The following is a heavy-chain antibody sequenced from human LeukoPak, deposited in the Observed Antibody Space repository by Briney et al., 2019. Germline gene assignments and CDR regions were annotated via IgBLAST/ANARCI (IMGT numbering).Heavy chain of an antibody. Sequence: PGGSLRLSCAASGFTFSDHYTDWVRQAPGKGLEWVGRTRNKANSYTTEYAASVKGRFTISRDDSKNSLYLQMNSLKTEDTAVYYCASLIYGDYSYWGQGTLVTVSS. D-gene: IGHD4-17*01. J-gene: IGHJ4*02. CDR1: GFTFSDHY. CDR2: TRNKANSYTT. CDR3: ASLIYGDYSY. V-gene: IGHV3-72*01.